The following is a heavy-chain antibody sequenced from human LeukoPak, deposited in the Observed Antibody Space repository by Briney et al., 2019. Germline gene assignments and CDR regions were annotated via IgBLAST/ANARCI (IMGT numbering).Heavy chain of an antibody. D-gene: IGHD6-13*01. Sequence: PSETLSLTCTVSGGSISSYYWSWIRQPPGKGLEWIGYIYYSGSTNYNPSLKSRVTISVGTSKNQFSLKLSSATAADTAVYYCARDSSSYYFDYWGQGTLVTVSS. J-gene: IGHJ4*02. CDR3: ARDSSSYYFDY. V-gene: IGHV4-59*01. CDR1: GGSISSYY. CDR2: IYYSGST.